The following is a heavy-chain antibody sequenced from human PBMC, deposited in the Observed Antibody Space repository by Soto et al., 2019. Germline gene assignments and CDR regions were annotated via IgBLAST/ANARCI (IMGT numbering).Heavy chain of an antibody. CDR3: ARYPYTSYCSDGSCSYDAFDI. J-gene: IGHJ3*02. D-gene: IGHD2-15*01. Sequence: GASVKVSCKASGYTFTGYYMHWVRQATGQGLEWMGWMNPNSGNTAFAEKFQGRVTMTRDTPISTAYMELSGLTSEDTAVYYCARYPYTSYCSDGSCSYDAFDIWGQGTVVTVSS. V-gene: IGHV1-8*02. CDR1: GYTFTGYY. CDR2: MNPNSGNT.